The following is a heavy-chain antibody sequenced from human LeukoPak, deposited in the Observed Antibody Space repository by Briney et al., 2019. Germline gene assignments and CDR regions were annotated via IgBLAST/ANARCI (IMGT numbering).Heavy chain of an antibody. J-gene: IGHJ4*02. D-gene: IGHD3-9*01. CDR3: AGPNRRYFDLNYYFDY. CDR2: IKQDGSEK. CDR1: GFTFSSYW. V-gene: IGHV3-7*01. Sequence: GGSLRLSCAASGFTFSSYWMSWVRQAPGKGLEWVTNIKQDGSEKYYVDSVKGRFTISRDNSKNTLYLQMNSLRAEDTAVYYCAGPNRRYFDLNYYFDYWGQGALVTVSS.